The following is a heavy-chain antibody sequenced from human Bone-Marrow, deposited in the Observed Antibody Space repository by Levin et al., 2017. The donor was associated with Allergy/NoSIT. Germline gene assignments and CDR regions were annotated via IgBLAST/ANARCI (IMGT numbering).Heavy chain of an antibody. Sequence: GESLKISCKTSGYTFTSYYIHWVRQAPGQGPEWMGIINPITENAVYAQKFRGRLTMTRDTSTTTVYMDLSSLRSEDTAVYYCARDVTGQMGRAWGWYFDLWGRGTLVTVSS. J-gene: IGHJ2*01. CDR1: GYTFTSYY. CDR2: INPITENA. D-gene: IGHD7-27*01. V-gene: IGHV1-46*01. CDR3: ARDVTGQMGRAWGWYFDL.